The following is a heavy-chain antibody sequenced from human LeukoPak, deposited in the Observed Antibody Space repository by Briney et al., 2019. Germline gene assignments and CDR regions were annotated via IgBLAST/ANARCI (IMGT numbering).Heavy chain of an antibody. V-gene: IGHV1-2*02. J-gene: IGHJ4*02. Sequence: ASVKVSCKASGYTFTGYYMHWVRQAPGQGLEWMGWINPNSGGTNYAQKFQGRVTMTRDTSISTAYMELSRLRSGDTAVYYCARFGGSSWYWDYWGQGTLVTVSS. CDR1: GYTFTGYY. D-gene: IGHD6-13*01. CDR3: ARFGGSSWYWDY. CDR2: INPNSGGT.